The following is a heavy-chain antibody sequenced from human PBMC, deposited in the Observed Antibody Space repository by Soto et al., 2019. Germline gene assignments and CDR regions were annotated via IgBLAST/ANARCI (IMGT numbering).Heavy chain of an antibody. CDR1: GFSLSTSRVG. D-gene: IGHD3-16*01. Sequence: SGPTLVNPTQTLTLTCSFSGFSLSTSRVGVAWIRQPPGKALEWLAIIYWDDDRRYSPSLKTRLAITKDTSKNQVLLTMTNLDPGDTATYYCAHSMITGGGVSALDAFDMWGQGTMVTVSS. J-gene: IGHJ3*02. V-gene: IGHV2-5*02. CDR2: IYWDDDR. CDR3: AHSMITGGGVSALDAFDM.